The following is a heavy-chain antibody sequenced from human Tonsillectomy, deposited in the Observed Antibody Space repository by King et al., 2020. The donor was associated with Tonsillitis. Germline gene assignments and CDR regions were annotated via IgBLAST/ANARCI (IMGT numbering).Heavy chain of an antibody. D-gene: IGHD3-22*01. CDR1: GGSISSGGYS. V-gene: IGHV4-30-2*01. Sequence: LQLQESGSGLVKPSQTLSLTCAVSGGSISSGGYSWSWIRQPPGKGLEWIGYIYHSGSTYYNPSLKSRVTISVDRSKNQFSLKLSSVTAADTAVYYCARGHYYYDSSGYYYGDWGHGTLVTVSS. J-gene: IGHJ4*01. CDR2: IYHSGST. CDR3: ARGHYYYDSSGYYYGD.